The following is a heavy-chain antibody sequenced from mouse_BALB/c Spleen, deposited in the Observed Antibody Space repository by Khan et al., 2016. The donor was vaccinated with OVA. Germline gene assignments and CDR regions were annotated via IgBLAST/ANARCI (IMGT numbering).Heavy chain of an antibody. V-gene: IGHV3-2*02. CDR1: GYSITSAYA. CDR2: INYSGKT. J-gene: IGHJ3*01. CDR3: ARKDYYDYDPFPY. D-gene: IGHD2-4*01. Sequence: EVQLQESGPGLVKPSQSLSLTCTVTGYSITSAYAWNWIRQFPGNKLEWMGYINYSGKTRFNPSLKSRTSITRATSKNQFFLQLNSVTTEDTATYYCARKDYYDYDPFPYWGQGTLGTVSA.